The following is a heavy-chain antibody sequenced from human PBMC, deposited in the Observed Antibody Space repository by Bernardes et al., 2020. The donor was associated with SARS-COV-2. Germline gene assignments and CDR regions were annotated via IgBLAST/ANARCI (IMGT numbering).Heavy chain of an antibody. J-gene: IGHJ4*02. CDR3: CVWFGEHFDY. CDR1: GFTFSSYS. D-gene: IGHD3-10*01. V-gene: IGHV3-23*01. CDR2: IDGPTTNT. Sequence: GGSLRLSCAASGFTFSSYSMSWVRQAPGKTLEWVSTIDGPTTNTHYADSVRGRFTISRDNSRNTLYLHMNSLRAEDTAVYYCCVWFGEHFDYWGQGTLVTVSS.